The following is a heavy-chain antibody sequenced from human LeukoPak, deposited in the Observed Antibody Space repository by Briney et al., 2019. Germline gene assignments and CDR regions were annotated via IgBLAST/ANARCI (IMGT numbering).Heavy chain of an antibody. V-gene: IGHV1-46*01. CDR3: AREGDSGSYFDY. CDR2: INPSGGST. D-gene: IGHD1-26*01. Sequence: ASVKVSCKASGYTFSSYGISWVRQAPGQGLEWMGIINPSGGSTSYAQKFQGRVTMTRDTSTSTVYMELSSLRSEDTAVYYCAREGDSGSYFDYWGQGTLVTVSS. J-gene: IGHJ4*02. CDR1: GYTFSSYG.